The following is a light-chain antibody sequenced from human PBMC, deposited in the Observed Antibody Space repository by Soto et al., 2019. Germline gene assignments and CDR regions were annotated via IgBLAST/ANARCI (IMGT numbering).Light chain of an antibody. CDR2: AAS. J-gene: IGKJ1*01. V-gene: IGKV1-39*01. Sequence: DIQLTQSPSSLSASVGDRVTITCRASQSVSYFLNWYQQKPGKPPKLLIYAASSLQSGVPSRFSGSGSGTDFTLTIRSLQPEDFAAYYCQQSYSSSWTVGQGTKVDSK. CDR3: QQSYSSSWT. CDR1: QSVSYF.